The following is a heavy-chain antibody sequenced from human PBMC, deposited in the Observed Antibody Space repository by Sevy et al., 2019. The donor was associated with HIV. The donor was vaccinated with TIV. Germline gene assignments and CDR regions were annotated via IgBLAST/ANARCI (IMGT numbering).Heavy chain of an antibody. V-gene: IGHV3-23*01. CDR3: AKVRTIVVVPAAIYFDY. CDR1: GFTFSSYA. D-gene: IGHD2-2*01. J-gene: IGHJ4*02. Sequence: GWSLRLSCAASGFTFSSYAMSWVRQAPGKGLEWVSAISGSGGSTYYADSVKGRFTISRDNSKNTLYLQMNSLRAEDTAVYYCAKVRTIVVVPAAIYFDYWGQGTLVTVSS. CDR2: ISGSGGST.